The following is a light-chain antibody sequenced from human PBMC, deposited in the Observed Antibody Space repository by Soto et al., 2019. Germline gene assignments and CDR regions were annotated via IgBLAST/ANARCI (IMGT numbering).Light chain of an antibody. CDR3: HSYDSSISGSV. CDR1: SSNIGAGYD. V-gene: IGLV1-40*01. CDR2: GNS. Sequence: SVLTQPPSVSGAPGQRVTISCTGSSSNIGAGYDVHWYQQLPGTAPKLLIYGNSNRPSGVPDRFSGSKSGTSASLAITGLQAEDEADYYCHSYDSSISGSVFGGGTKLTVL. J-gene: IGLJ2*01.